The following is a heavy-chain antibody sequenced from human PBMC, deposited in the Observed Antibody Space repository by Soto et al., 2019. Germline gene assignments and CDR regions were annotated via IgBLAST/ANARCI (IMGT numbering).Heavy chain of an antibody. Sequence: EVQLVESGGGLVRPGGSLRLSCAASGFTFSSYTMSWVRQAPGKGLEWVSSISSSSSYIYYADSVKGRFTISRDKAKNSLYLQMTSLRADDASVYYCATPRRAAAGADCWGQGTLVTVSS. CDR2: ISSSSSYI. D-gene: IGHD6-13*01. J-gene: IGHJ4*02. V-gene: IGHV3-21*06. CDR1: GFTFSSYT. CDR3: ATPRRAAAGADC.